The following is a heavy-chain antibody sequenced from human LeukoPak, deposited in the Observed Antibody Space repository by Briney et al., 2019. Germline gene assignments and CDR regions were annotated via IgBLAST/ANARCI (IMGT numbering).Heavy chain of an antibody. CDR2: ITSSSSYT. V-gene: IGHV3-21*01. CDR1: GFTFSTYS. CDR3: ARDFLRGVNAFDL. Sequence: GGSLRLSCAASGFTFSTYSMNWARQAPGKGLEWVSSITSSSSYTYYADSVKGRFTISRDNAKNSLYLQINSLRAEDTAVYYCARDFLRGVNAFDLWGQGTMVTVSS. J-gene: IGHJ3*01. D-gene: IGHD3-10*01.